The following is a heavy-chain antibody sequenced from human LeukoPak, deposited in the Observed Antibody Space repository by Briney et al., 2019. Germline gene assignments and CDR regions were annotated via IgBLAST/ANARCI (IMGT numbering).Heavy chain of an antibody. Sequence: ASGKVSCKAFGYTFTSNYMHWGRQAPGQGPEWMGVISPSGGSTTYAQKFQGRVTLTRDMSTSTDYLALSSLRSEDTAVYYCARDTSVRDEAWWFTPWGQGTLVTVSS. CDR1: GYTFTSNY. D-gene: IGHD4-17*01. V-gene: IGHV1-46*01. CDR2: ISPSGGST. J-gene: IGHJ5*02. CDR3: ARDTSVRDEAWWFTP.